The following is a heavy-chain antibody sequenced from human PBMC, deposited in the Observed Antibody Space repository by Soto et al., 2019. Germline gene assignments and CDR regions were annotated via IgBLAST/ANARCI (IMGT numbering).Heavy chain of an antibody. CDR2: TYFRSKWYN. J-gene: IGHJ4*02. Sequence: PSQTLSLTCAISGDSLSSNSAAWNWIRQSPSRGLEWLGRTYFRSKWYNDYALSVKSRITVTPDTSKNQFSLQLKSVTPDDTAVYYCVKGYSGSPWSHLDFWGQGTLVTVSS. D-gene: IGHD2-15*01. CDR1: GDSLSSNSAA. V-gene: IGHV6-1*01. CDR3: VKGYSGSPWSHLDF.